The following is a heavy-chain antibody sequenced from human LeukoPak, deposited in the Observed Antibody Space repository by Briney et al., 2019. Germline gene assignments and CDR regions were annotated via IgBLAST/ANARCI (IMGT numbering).Heavy chain of an antibody. CDR2: TYYRSKWYN. D-gene: IGHD3-3*01. Sequence: SQTLSLTCAISGDSVSSNTAAWNWVRQSPSRGLEWLGRTYYRSKWYNDYALSLRGRITINPDTSTNQFSLQLNSVTPEDTAVYYCARGVSNTRSDWLDPWGQGALVTVSS. V-gene: IGHV6-1*01. CDR1: GDSVSSNTAA. J-gene: IGHJ5*02. CDR3: ARGVSNTRSDWLDP.